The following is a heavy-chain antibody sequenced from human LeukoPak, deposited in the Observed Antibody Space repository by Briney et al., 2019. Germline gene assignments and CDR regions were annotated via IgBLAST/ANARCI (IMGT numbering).Heavy chain of an antibody. D-gene: IGHD3-10*01. V-gene: IGHV1-69*05. Sequence: SVKVSCKASGGTFSSYAIRWLRQAPGQGLEWMGRIIPIFGTANYAQKFQGRVTITTDESTSTAYMELSSLRSEDTAVYYCARQYYYGSGSYWYFDLWGRGTLVTVSS. CDR1: GGTFSSYA. J-gene: IGHJ2*01. CDR3: ARQYYYGSGSYWYFDL. CDR2: IIPIFGTA.